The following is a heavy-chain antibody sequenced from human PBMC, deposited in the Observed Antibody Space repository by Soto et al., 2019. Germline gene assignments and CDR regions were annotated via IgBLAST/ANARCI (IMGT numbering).Heavy chain of an antibody. CDR1: GFTFEDSV. CDR2: ISWNSDVK. CDR3: ARDMAHYDFWGHNERGLDV. D-gene: IGHD3-3*01. V-gene: IGHV3-9*01. J-gene: IGHJ6*02. Sequence: GGSLRLSCVVSGFTFEDSVMHWVRQVPGKGLEWVSGISWNSDVKGYADSARGRFTISRDNARNSLFLQMTSLRGEDSALYYCARDMAHYDFWGHNERGLDVWGQGTAVTVSS.